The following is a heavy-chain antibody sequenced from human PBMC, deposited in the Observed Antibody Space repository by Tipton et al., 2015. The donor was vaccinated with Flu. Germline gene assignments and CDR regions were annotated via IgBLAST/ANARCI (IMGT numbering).Heavy chain of an antibody. CDR2: IFYTGRT. CDR1: GYSISSGYH. V-gene: IGHV4-38-2*01. CDR3: ARGDYPIGFIEMPFFDY. Sequence: TLSLTCDVSGYSISSGYHWGWIRQPPGKGLEWVGNIFYTGRTYYNPSLKSRITISVDKSKNQFSLKLSFVTAAGTAIYYCARGDYPIGFIEMPFFDYWGQGTLVPVSS. D-gene: IGHD4/OR15-4a*01. J-gene: IGHJ4*02.